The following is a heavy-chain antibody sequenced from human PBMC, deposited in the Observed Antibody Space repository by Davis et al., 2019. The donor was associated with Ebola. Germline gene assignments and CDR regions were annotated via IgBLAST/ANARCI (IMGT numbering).Heavy chain of an antibody. J-gene: IGHJ4*02. Sequence: GESLKISCAASGFTFSSYAMSWVRQAPGKGLEWVSAISGSGGSTYYADSVKGRFTISRDNSKNTLYLQMNSLRAEDTAVYYCAKGTYSSLYLDYWGQGTLVTVSS. D-gene: IGHD6-6*01. CDR1: GFTFSSYA. V-gene: IGHV3-23*01. CDR2: ISGSGGST. CDR3: AKGTYSSLYLDY.